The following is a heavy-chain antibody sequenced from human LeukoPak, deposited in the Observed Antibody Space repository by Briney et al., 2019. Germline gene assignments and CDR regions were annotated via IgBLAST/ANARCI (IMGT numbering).Heavy chain of an antibody. CDR1: GYSLTELS. CDR3: TRSAVVLPYYFDY. Sequence: GASVKVSCKVSGYSLTELSMHWVRQAPGKGLEWVGSFDPENGETLYAQEFQGRVTLTEDTSADTAYLELSSLRSEDTALYYCTRSAVVLPYYFDYWGQGTLVTVSS. D-gene: IGHD3-22*01. V-gene: IGHV1-24*01. CDR2: FDPENGET. J-gene: IGHJ4*02.